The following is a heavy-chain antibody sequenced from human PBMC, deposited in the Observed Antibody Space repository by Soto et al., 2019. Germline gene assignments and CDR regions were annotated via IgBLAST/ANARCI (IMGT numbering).Heavy chain of an antibody. CDR3: AKDWEQWPRGIQH. V-gene: IGHV3-23*01. D-gene: IGHD6-19*01. Sequence: TGGSLRLSCAASGFTFSSYAMSWVRQAPGKGLEWVSAISSSGGSTYYADSVKGRFTISRDNSKNTLYLQMNSLRAEDTAVYYCAKDWEQWPRGIQHWGQGTLVTVSS. J-gene: IGHJ1*01. CDR1: GFTFSSYA. CDR2: ISSSGGST.